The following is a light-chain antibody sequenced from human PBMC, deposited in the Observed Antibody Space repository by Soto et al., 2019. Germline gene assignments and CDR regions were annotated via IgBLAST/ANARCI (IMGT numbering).Light chain of an antibody. CDR3: QQYYSFPYT. CDR1: QGISGY. J-gene: IGKJ2*01. CDR2: AAS. V-gene: IGKV1D-8*01. Sequence: VIWMTQSPSLLSASTGDRVTITCRTSQGISGYLAWYQQRPGKAPELLIHAASVLQSGVPSRFSGSGSGTDFTLTISSLQSEDFATYHCQQYYSFPYTFGQGTKLEIK.